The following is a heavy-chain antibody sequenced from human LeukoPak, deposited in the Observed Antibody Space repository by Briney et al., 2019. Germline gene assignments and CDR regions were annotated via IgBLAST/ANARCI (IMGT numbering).Heavy chain of an antibody. D-gene: IGHD6-19*01. CDR1: GFTFSTYS. CDR3: ARGGTSGWYRFDY. CDR2: ISSSSSYI. V-gene: IGHV3-21*01. J-gene: IGHJ4*02. Sequence: GGSLRLSCAASGFTFSTYSMNWVRQAPGKGLEWVSSISSSSSYIYYADSLKGRFTISRDNAKNSLYLQMNSLRAEDTAVYYCARGGTSGWYRFDYWGQGTLVTVSS.